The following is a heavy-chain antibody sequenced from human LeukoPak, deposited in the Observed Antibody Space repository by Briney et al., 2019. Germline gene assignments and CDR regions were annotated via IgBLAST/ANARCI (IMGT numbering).Heavy chain of an antibody. V-gene: IGHV3-13*01. CDR1: GFTFSDYD. CDR3: ARVAKERVGGVYYFDY. CDR2: IGTAGDT. Sequence: GGSLRLSCAASGFTFSDYDMHCVRQATGKGREWVSAIGTAGDTYYTGSVKGRFNISRENAKNSLYLQMNSLRAGDTAVYYCARVAKERVGGVYYFDYWGQGTLVTVSS. D-gene: IGHD1-1*01. J-gene: IGHJ4*02.